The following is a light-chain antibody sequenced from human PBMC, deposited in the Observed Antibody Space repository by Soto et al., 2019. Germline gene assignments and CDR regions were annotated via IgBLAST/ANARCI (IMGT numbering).Light chain of an antibody. CDR2: GAS. J-gene: IGKJ4*01. CDR1: QSVSSSY. Sequence: EIVLTQSPGTLSLSPGERATLSCRASQSVSSSYLAWYQQKPGQAPRLLIYGASSRATGIPDRFSGSGSGKDFPLTISRLEPEDFAVYYCKQYGSSFGGGTKVEIK. V-gene: IGKV3-20*01. CDR3: KQYGSS.